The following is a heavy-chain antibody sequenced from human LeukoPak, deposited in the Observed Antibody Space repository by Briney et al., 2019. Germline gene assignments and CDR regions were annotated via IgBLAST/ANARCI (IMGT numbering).Heavy chain of an antibody. CDR2: INNYGDST. V-gene: IGHV3-64D*06. D-gene: IGHD6-19*01. CDR3: VKPNLAVAGTRYFDS. J-gene: IGHJ4*02. Sequence: SGGSLRLSCSASGFPFSTYPMHWVRQAPGKGLEYVSAINNYGDSTYYADSVKGRFTISRDNSKNTLYLQMSSLRAEDTAVYSCVKPNLAVAGTRYFDSWGQGTLVTVFS. CDR1: GFPFSTYP.